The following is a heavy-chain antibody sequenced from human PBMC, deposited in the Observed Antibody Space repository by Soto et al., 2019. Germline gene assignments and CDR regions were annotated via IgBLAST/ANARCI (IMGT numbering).Heavy chain of an antibody. J-gene: IGHJ4*02. V-gene: IGHV2-5*02. CDR3: AHSDLAEYSSSFCDY. CDR2: IYWDDDK. CDR1: GFSLITSGVG. Sequence: QITLKESGPTLVKPTQTLTLTCTFSGFSLITSGVGVRWIRQPPGKALEWLALIYWDDDKRYSAFLKSRLTITNDNSKHQVVLTMTNMDPVDTSTYYCAHSDLAEYSSSFCDYWGQGTLVTVSS. D-gene: IGHD6-6*01.